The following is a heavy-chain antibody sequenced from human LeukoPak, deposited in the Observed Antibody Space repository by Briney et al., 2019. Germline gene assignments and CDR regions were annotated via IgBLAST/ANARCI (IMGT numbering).Heavy chain of an antibody. V-gene: IGHV1-18*01. D-gene: IGHD2-2*01. CDR3: ARLGYCSSTSCYALFDY. J-gene: IGHJ4*02. CDR2: ITAYNGNT. Sequence: SVKVSYKASGYTFTSYGISWVRQAPGQALEWMGWITAYNGNTNYAQKLQGRVTMTTDTSTSTASMELSRLRSDDPAVYYCARLGYCSSTSCYALFDYWGQGTLVTVSS. CDR1: GYTFTSYG.